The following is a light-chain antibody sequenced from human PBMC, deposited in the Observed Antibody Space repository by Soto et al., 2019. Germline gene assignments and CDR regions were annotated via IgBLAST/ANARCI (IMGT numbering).Light chain of an antibody. CDR3: SSNTSSSTLVV. J-gene: IGLJ2*01. CDR1: SSDVGGYNY. Sequence: QSALTQPASVSGSPGQSITISCTGTSSDVGGYNYVSWYQQHPGKAPKLMIYDVSNRPSGVSNRFSGSKSGNTACLTISGLQAEDEADYYCSSNTSSSTLVVFSGGTKLTVL. CDR2: DVS. V-gene: IGLV2-14*01.